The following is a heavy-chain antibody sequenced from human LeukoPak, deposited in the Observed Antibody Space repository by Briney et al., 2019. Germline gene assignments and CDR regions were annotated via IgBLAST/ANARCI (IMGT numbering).Heavy chain of an antibody. V-gene: IGHV1-46*01. J-gene: IGHJ4*02. CDR3: ARVLLPYSGSYYTPDFDY. CDR2: INPSGGST. D-gene: IGHD3-10*01. CDR1: GYTFTSYG. Sequence: GASVKVSCKASGYTFTSYGISWVRQAPGQGLEWMGIINPSGGSTSYAQKFQGRVTMTRDTSTSTVYMELSSLRSEDTAVYYCARVLLPYSGSYYTPDFDYWGQGTLVTVSS.